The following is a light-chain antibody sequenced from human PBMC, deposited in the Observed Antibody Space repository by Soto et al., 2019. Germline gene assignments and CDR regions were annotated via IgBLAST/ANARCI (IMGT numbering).Light chain of an antibody. V-gene: IGKV3-11*01. Sequence: EIVMTQSPSTLSVSPGERATLSCRASQSVSSHLAWYQQKPGQAPRLLIYGASTRATGIPARFSGSGSGTDFTLTVSSLEPEDFVLYFCQQRSVWPITFGQGTRLENK. CDR3: QQRSVWPIT. CDR1: QSVSSH. CDR2: GAS. J-gene: IGKJ5*01.